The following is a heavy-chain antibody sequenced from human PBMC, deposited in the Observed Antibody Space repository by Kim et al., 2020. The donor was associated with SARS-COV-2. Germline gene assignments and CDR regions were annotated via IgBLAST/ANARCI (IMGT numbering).Heavy chain of an antibody. CDR3: ARVSLAGDRRFAFDY. Sequence: SETLSLTCTVSGGSISSSSYYWGWIRQPPGKGLEWIGSIYYSGSTYYNPSLKSRVTISVDTSKNQFSLKLSSVTAADTAVYYCARVSLAGDRRFAFDYWGQGTLVTVSS. D-gene: IGHD6-19*01. CDR1: GGSISSSSYY. V-gene: IGHV4-39*07. J-gene: IGHJ4*02. CDR2: IYYSGST.